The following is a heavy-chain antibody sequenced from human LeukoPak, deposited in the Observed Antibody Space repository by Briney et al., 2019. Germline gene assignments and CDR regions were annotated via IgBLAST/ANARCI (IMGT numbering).Heavy chain of an antibody. J-gene: IGHJ4*02. Sequence: TSETLSLTCIVSNYSISSDYYWGWIRQPPGKGLEWIGSIHHSGRTYYNPSLKSRVTIPVDTSKNQFSLKLRSVTAADTAVYYCAREIGGYTYGYVPREVSYYFDYWGQGTLVTVSS. CDR2: IHHSGRT. V-gene: IGHV4-38-2*02. CDR3: AREIGGYTYGYVPREVSYYFDY. CDR1: NYSISSDYY. D-gene: IGHD5-18*01.